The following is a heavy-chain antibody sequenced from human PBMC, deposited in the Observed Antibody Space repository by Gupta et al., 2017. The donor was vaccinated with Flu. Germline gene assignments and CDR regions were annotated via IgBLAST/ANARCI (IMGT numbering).Heavy chain of an antibody. J-gene: IGHJ6*02. CDR1: GGTFSSSA. CDR2: IIPMFGVP. Sequence: QVQLVQSGTEVKKPGSSVKVSCKASGGTFSSSAVSWVRQAPGQGLEWMGGIIPMFGVPNYAPKFQDRVTITADKSAGTAYMELSSLRSEDTAIYYCARNDYALDYGMDVWGQGTTVTVS. V-gene: IGHV1-69*17. D-gene: IGHD4-17*01. CDR3: ARNDYALDYGMDV.